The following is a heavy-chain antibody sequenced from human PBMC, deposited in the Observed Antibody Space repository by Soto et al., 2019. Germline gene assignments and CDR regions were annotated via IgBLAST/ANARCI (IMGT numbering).Heavy chain of an antibody. CDR1: GYSISSGYY. Sequence: SETLSLTCAVSGYSISSGYYWTWIRQPPGKGLEWVGHIYFSGRTNYIPSLESRVTISLDTSKNQFSLNLTSVTAADTSVYYFARVRLDPYMIFWPNPGGQGPLVTVSS. D-gene: IGHD3-16*01. CDR3: ARVRLDPYMIFWPNP. V-gene: IGHV4-61*01. CDR2: IYFSGRT. J-gene: IGHJ5*02.